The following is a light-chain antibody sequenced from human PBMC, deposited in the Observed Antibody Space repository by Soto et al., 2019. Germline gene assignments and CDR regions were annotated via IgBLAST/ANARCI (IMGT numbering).Light chain of an antibody. CDR1: QSVRTK. CDR3: QQHDQGWT. V-gene: IGKV3-15*01. CDR2: GAS. Sequence: EMVMTQSPATLSVSPGERATLSCRASQSVRTKLVWYQQKPGQAPRLLIYGASTRATGIPARFSGSGSGTEFTLTISSLQSADFAVYYCQQHDQGWTFGQGTKVEIK. J-gene: IGKJ1*01.